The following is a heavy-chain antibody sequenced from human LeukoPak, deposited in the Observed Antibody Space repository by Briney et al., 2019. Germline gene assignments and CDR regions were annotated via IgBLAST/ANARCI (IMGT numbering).Heavy chain of an antibody. CDR2: IFHNGIT. V-gene: IGHV4-38-2*01. CDR1: GFYISSGYF. CDR3: ARRISTRRGETCSSTSCYFDY. Sequence: PSETLSLTCAVSGFYISSGYFWDWIRQSPGKGLEWIGSIFHNGITYYNPSLKSRITISVDTSKNQFSLRLSSVTAADTAVYYCARRISTRRGETCSSTSCYFDYWGQGTLVTVSS. D-gene: IGHD2-2*01. J-gene: IGHJ4*02.